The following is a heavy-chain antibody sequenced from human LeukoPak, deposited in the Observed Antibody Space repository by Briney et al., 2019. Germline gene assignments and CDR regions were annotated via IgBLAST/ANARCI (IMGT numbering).Heavy chain of an antibody. CDR3: ARDPGLLAGGGYYYYYMDV. CDR2: IIPIFGTA. J-gene: IGHJ6*03. CDR1: GGTFSSYA. V-gene: IGHV1-69*05. D-gene: IGHD2-15*01. Sequence: EASVKVSCKASGGTFSSYAISWVRQAPGQGLEWMGRIIPIFGTANYAQKFQGRVTITTDESTSTAYMELSSLRSEDTAVYYCARDPGLLAGGGYYYYYMDVWGKGTTVTVSS.